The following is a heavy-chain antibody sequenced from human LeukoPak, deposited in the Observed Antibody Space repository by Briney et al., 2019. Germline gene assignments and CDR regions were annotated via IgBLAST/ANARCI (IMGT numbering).Heavy chain of an antibody. CDR2: IKQDGSEK. CDR1: GFTFSSYW. V-gene: IGHV3-7*03. D-gene: IGHD5-12*01. CDR3: ARGPGYSGYDTFDY. Sequence: PGGSLRLSCAASGFTFSSYWMSWVRQAPGKGREWEANIKQDGSEKYYVDSVKGRFTISRDNAKNSLYLQMNSLRAEDTAVYYCARGPGYSGYDTFDYWGQGTLVTVSS. J-gene: IGHJ4*02.